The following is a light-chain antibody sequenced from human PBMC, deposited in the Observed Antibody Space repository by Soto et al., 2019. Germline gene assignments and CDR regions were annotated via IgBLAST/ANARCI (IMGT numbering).Light chain of an antibody. Sequence: QLVLTQSPSASASLGASVKLTCTLSSGHSSYAIAWHQQQPEKGPRYLMKLNSDGSHSKGDEIPDRFSGSSSGAERYLTIYSLQSEDEADYYCQTWGTGIQVFGGGTKLTVL. CDR2: LNSDGSH. CDR3: QTWGTGIQV. CDR1: SGHSSYA. J-gene: IGLJ2*01. V-gene: IGLV4-69*01.